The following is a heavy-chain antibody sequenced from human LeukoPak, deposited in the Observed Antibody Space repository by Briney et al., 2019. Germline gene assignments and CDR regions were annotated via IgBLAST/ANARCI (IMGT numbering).Heavy chain of an antibody. CDR3: AREVMVRGAPATSWFDP. CDR1: GGSISSYY. Sequence: SETLSLTCTVSGGSISSYYWSWLGQPPGKGLEWIGYIYYSGSTNYNPSLKSRVTISVDTSKNQFSLKLSSVTAADTAVYYCAREVMVRGAPATSWFDPWGQGTLVTVSS. J-gene: IGHJ5*02. V-gene: IGHV4-59*01. CDR2: IYYSGST. D-gene: IGHD3-10*01.